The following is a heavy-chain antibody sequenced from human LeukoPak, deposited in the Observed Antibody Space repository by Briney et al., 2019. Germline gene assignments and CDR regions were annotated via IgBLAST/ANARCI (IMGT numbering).Heavy chain of an antibody. Sequence: PGGSLRLSCSASGFTFSRFAMSWVRQLPGKGLEWVSSIIGNGHKTFYGDSVKGRFSVSRDNSKNILYLQMDNLRADDSALYYCAKDAYYLDSSTYFIPFDYWGQGTLVTVSS. CDR3: AKDAYYLDSSTYFIPFDY. D-gene: IGHD2/OR15-2a*01. V-gene: IGHV3-23*01. CDR2: IIGNGHKT. J-gene: IGHJ4*02. CDR1: GFTFSRFA.